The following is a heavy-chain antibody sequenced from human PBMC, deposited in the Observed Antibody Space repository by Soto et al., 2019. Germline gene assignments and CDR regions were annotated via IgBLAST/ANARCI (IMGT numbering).Heavy chain of an antibody. CDR2: IYPGDSDT. V-gene: IGHV5-51*01. D-gene: IGHD2-8*01. CDR1: GYSFIDYW. CDR3: ARSLYPYYYYGMDV. J-gene: IGHJ6*02. Sequence: LGESLKISCKGSGYSFIDYWIGWVRQVPGKGLEWMGVIYPGDSDTRYSPSFQGQVTISADKSISTAYLQWSSLKASDTAMYYCARSLYPYYYYGMDVWGQGTTVTVSS.